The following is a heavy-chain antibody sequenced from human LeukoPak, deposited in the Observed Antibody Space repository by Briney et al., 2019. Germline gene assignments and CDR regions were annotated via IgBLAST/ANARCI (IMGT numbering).Heavy chain of an antibody. CDR3: ARDPGSITMVRGVIVDY. J-gene: IGHJ4*02. D-gene: IGHD3-10*01. Sequence: GGSLRLSCAASELTVSSNCMSWVRQAPGKGLEWVSYISSSSSTIYYADSVKGRFTISRDNSKNTLYLQMNSLRAEDTAVYYCARDPGSITMVRGVIVDYWGQGTLVTVSS. V-gene: IGHV3-48*01. CDR2: ISSSSSTI. CDR1: ELTVSSNC.